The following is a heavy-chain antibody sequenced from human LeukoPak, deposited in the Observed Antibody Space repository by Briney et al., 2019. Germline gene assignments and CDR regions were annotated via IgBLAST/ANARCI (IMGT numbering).Heavy chain of an antibody. CDR1: GGYISSYY. D-gene: IGHD3-22*01. J-gene: IGHJ4*02. Sequence: PSETLSLTCTVSGGYISSYYWSWIRQPAGKGLEWIGRIYSSGSTKYNPSLMGRVTMTVDTSKNQFSLKLSSVTAADTAVYYCARLGGYYDPPDYWGQGTLVTVSS. CDR3: ARLGGYYDPPDY. CDR2: IYSSGST. V-gene: IGHV4-4*07.